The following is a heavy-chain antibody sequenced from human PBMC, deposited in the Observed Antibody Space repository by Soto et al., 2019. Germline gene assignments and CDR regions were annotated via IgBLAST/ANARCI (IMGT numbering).Heavy chain of an antibody. CDR2: IIPIFGTA. Sequence: SVKVSCKASGGTFSSYAISWVRQAPGQGLEWMGGIIPIFGTANYAQKFQGRVTITADESTSTAYMELSSLRSEDTAVYYCARGRLLWFGELLSQARDGMDVWGQGTTVTVSS. J-gene: IGHJ6*02. CDR3: ARGRLLWFGELLSQARDGMDV. D-gene: IGHD3-10*01. CDR1: GGTFSSYA. V-gene: IGHV1-69*13.